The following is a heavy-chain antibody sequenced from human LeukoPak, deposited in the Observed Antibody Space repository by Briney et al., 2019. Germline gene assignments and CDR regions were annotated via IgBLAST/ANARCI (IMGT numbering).Heavy chain of an antibody. CDR2: IRYDGSNK. J-gene: IGHJ4*02. CDR1: GFTFSSYG. CDR3: AKDGTGLLWFGDNRYFDY. D-gene: IGHD3-10*01. Sequence: GGSLRLSCAASGFTFSSYGMHWVRQAPGKGLEWVAFIRYDGSNKYYADSVKGRFTISRDNSKNTLYLQMNSLRAEDTAVYYCAKDGTGLLWFGDNRYFDYWGQGTLVTVSS. V-gene: IGHV3-30*02.